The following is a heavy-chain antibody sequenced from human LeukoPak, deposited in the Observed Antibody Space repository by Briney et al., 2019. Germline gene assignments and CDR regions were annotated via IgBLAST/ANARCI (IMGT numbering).Heavy chain of an antibody. CDR3: ARRPYGDYYGMDV. D-gene: IGHD4-17*01. Sequence: SETLSLTCTVSGGSISSYYWSWIRQPPGKGLEWIGYIYYSGSTNYNPSLKSRVTISVDTSKNQFSLKLSSVTAADTAVYYCARRPYGDYYGMDVWGQGTTVTASS. J-gene: IGHJ6*02. V-gene: IGHV4-59*08. CDR1: GGSISSYY. CDR2: IYYSGST.